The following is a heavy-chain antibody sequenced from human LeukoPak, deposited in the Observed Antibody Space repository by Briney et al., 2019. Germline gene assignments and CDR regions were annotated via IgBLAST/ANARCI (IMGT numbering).Heavy chain of an antibody. D-gene: IGHD6-19*01. CDR2: IYPNASYI. J-gene: IGHJ4*02. CDR3: AKNLITVAALSPFDY. CDR1: GHTSTNNW. V-gene: IGHV5-51*01. Sequence: GESLKISCKGSGHTSTNNWIACVRQMPGKGLEWMGSIYPNASYINYNPAFQGQVTISADKSINTAYLQWSSLKASDTATYYCAKNLITVAALSPFDYWGQGSLVTVSS.